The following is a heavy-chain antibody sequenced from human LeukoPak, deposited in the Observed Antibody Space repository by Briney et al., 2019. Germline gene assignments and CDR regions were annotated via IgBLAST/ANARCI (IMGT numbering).Heavy chain of an antibody. J-gene: IGHJ4*02. CDR1: RFTFSSYA. D-gene: IGHD2-15*01. V-gene: IGHV3-30*04. Sequence: PGRSLRLSCAASRFTFSSYAMHWVRQAPGKGLEWIAIISYDGSIEYYVDSVKGRFTISRDNSKNTLYLQMNSLRTEDTAVYYCAREAEGLDYWGQETLVTVSS. CDR2: ISYDGSIE. CDR3: AREAEGLDY.